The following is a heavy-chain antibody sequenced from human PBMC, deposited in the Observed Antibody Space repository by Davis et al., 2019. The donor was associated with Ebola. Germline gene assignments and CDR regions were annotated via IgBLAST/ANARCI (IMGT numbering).Heavy chain of an antibody. CDR1: GFIFGSYE. CDR2: ISDRGLTK. CDR3: ARDRRPTVYSGLDV. D-gene: IGHD3-9*01. V-gene: IGHV3-48*03. J-gene: IGHJ6*02. Sequence: GGSLRLSCAASGFIFGSYEMIWVRQAPGKGLEWVSYISDRGLTKYYSDSVKGRFTISRDNAENSVFLQMNSLRVEDTAVYYCARDRRPTVYSGLDVWGQGTTVTVS.